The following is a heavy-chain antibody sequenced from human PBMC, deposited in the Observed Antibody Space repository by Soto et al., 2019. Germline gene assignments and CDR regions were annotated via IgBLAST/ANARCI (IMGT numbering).Heavy chain of an antibody. J-gene: IGHJ5*02. CDR1: GYTFTSYD. CDR2: MNPNSGNT. CDR3: ARERGYSYNWFDP. Sequence: ASVKVSCKASGYTFTSYDINWVRQATGQGLEWTGSMNPNSGNTGYAQKFQGRVTMTRNTSISTAYMELSSLRSEDTAVYYCARERGYSYNWFDPWGQGTLVTVSS. D-gene: IGHD5-18*01. V-gene: IGHV1-8*01.